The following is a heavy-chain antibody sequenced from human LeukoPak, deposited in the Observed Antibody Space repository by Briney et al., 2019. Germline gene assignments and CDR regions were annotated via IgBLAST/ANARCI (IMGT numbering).Heavy chain of an antibody. CDR1: GGSFSNYY. J-gene: IGHJ5*02. CDR3: ASRFDP. Sequence: SETLSLTCALYGGSFSNYYWSWIRQPPGKGLEWIGEINHSETTNYNPSLKSRVTISVDTSKNQFSLKLSSATAADTAVYYCASRFDPWGQGTLVTVSS. V-gene: IGHV4-34*01. CDR2: INHSETT.